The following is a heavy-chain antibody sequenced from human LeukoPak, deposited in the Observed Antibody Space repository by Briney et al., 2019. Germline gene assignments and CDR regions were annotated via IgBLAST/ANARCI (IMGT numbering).Heavy chain of an antibody. Sequence: GGSLRLSCAASGFTFSSYAMSWVRQAPGKGLEWVSAISGSGGSTYYADSVKGRFTISRDNSKNTPYLQMNSLRAEDTAVYYCAKDVRGFTYGPDYWGQGSLVTVSS. CDR1: GFTFSSYA. V-gene: IGHV3-23*01. CDR3: AKDVRGFTYGPDY. CDR2: ISGSGGST. J-gene: IGHJ4*02. D-gene: IGHD5-18*01.